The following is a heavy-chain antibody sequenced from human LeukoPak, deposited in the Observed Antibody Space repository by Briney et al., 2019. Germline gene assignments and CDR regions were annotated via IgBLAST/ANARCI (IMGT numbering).Heavy chain of an antibody. Sequence: GGSLRLSCAASGFTFNTYWIHWVRRAPGKGLVWVSRISPDGSSTNYADSVKGRFTISRDNSKNTLYLQLSSLRADDTAMYYCVKDLRGSFDYWGQGTLVTVSS. CDR3: VKDLRGSFDY. D-gene: IGHD3-16*01. CDR2: ISPDGSST. J-gene: IGHJ4*02. CDR1: GFTFNTYW. V-gene: IGHV3-74*01.